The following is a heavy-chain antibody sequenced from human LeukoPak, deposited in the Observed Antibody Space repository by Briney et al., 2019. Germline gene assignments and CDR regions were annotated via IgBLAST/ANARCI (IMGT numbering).Heavy chain of an antibody. CDR2: IYPGDSDT. J-gene: IGHJ4*02. Sequence: SGEALKISCKYSGYIFTSYWIGWVRQMPGKGLEWMGIIYPGDSDTRYSPSFQGQVTISADKSINTAYLQWSSLKASDTAIYYCARRGEAMDPFDYWGQGTLVTVSS. CDR1: GYIFTSYW. CDR3: ARRGEAMDPFDY. V-gene: IGHV5-51*01. D-gene: IGHD5-18*01.